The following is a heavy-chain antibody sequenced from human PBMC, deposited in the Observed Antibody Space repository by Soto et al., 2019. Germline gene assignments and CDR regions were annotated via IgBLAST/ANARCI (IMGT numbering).Heavy chain of an antibody. J-gene: IGHJ4*02. D-gene: IGHD6-19*01. Sequence: GGFLRLSCAAAGFTFSSYGMHRVRQAPGKGLEWVSVISGSGSSTHYADSVKGRFTISRDNSKNMLYLQMNSLRAEDTAVYYCANERQWLAYWGQGTLVTGPS. V-gene: IGHV3-23*01. CDR2: ISGSGSST. CDR1: GFTFSSYG. CDR3: ANERQWLAY.